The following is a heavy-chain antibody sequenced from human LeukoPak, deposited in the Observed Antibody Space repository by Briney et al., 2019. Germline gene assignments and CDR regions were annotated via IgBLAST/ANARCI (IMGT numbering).Heavy chain of an antibody. CDR2: ISYDGSNK. D-gene: IGHD2-15*01. CDR3: AKFISYCSGGSCF. CDR1: GFTFSSYG. Sequence: GGSLRLSCAASGFTFSSYGMHWVRQAPGKGLEWVAVISYDGSNKYYADSVKGRFTISRDNSKNTLYLQMNSLRAEDTAVYYCAKFISYCSGGSCFWSQGTLVTASS. V-gene: IGHV3-30*18. J-gene: IGHJ4*02.